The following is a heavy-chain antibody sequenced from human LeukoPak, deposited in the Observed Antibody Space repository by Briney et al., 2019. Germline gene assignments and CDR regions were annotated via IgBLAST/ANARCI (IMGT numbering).Heavy chain of an antibody. CDR2: IYSGGST. Sequence: PGGSLRLSCAASGFTVSSNYMSWVRQAPGKGLEWVSVIYSGGSTYYADSVKGRFTISRDNSKNTLYLQMNSLRAEDTAVYYCARQWLVLEPYFDYWGQGTLVTVSS. D-gene: IGHD6-19*01. CDR3: ARQWLVLEPYFDY. CDR1: GFTVSSNY. J-gene: IGHJ4*02. V-gene: IGHV3-53*01.